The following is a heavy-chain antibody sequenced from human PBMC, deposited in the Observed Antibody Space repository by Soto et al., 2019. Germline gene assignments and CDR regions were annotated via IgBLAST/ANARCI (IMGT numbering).Heavy chain of an antibody. D-gene: IGHD2-2*01. CDR3: ARGWEYQLLSNWFDP. J-gene: IGHJ5*02. CDR1: GYTFTGYY. Sequence: VASVKVSCKASGYTFTGYYMHWVRQAPGQGPEWMGWINPNSGGTNYAQKFQGRATMTRDTSISTAYMELSRLRSDDTAVYYCARGWEYQLLSNWFDPWGQGTLVTVSS. V-gene: IGHV1-2*02. CDR2: INPNSGGT.